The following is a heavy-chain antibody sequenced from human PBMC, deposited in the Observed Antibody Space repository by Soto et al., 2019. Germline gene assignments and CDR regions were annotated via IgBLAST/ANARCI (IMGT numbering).Heavy chain of an antibody. D-gene: IGHD4-17*01. J-gene: IGHJ4*02. Sequence: EVQLVQSGGGLVQPGGSLRLSCTASGLTFNNYWMHWVRHAPGQGPVWVSSISGDGKPTNYADSVRGRFTISRDNAKKTVDLQMNSLGAEDTAVYYCAGGDYAGAGTFYLTDHWGQGSLVTVSS. CDR1: GLTFNNYW. CDR3: AGGDYAGAGTFYLTDH. CDR2: ISGDGKPT. V-gene: IGHV3-74*01.